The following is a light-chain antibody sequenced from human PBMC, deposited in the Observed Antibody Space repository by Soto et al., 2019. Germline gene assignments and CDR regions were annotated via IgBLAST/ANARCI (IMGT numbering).Light chain of an antibody. CDR1: KNDIGVYDF. CDR2: EVV. Sequence: QSAVTQPPSASGSPGQSVTISCTGTKNDIGVYDFVSWYQHHPGKAPRLIIYEVVQRPSGVPDRFSGSKSGNTASLTVSGLQAADEGDYFCKSYAGSNTYVFGSGTKVTVL. V-gene: IGLV2-8*01. J-gene: IGLJ1*01. CDR3: KSYAGSNTYV.